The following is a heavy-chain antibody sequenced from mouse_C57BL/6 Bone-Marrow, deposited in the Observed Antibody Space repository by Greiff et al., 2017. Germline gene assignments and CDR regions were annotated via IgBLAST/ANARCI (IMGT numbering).Heavy chain of an antibody. J-gene: IGHJ3*01. CDR1: GYSITSGYY. D-gene: IGHD1-1*01. Sequence: EVQLVESGPGLVKPSQSLSLTCSVTGYSITSGYYWNWIRQFPGNKLEWMGYISYDGSNNYNPSPKNRISITRDTSKNQFFLKLNSVTTEDTATYYCARDHPYYYEEAWFAYWGQGTLVTVSA. CDR2: ISYDGSN. CDR3: ARDHPYYYEEAWFAY. V-gene: IGHV3-6*01.